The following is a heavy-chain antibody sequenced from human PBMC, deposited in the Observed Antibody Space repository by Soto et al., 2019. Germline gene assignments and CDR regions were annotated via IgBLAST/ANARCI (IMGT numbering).Heavy chain of an antibody. CDR3: ARDVYSSSSATYYYGMHX. CDR2: IYYSGST. D-gene: IGHD6-6*01. CDR1: GGSISRGGYF. V-gene: IGHV4-31*03. Sequence: SETLSLTCTVFGGSISRGGYFWSWIRQHPGKGLELIGYIYYSGSTYHNPSLKSRVTISIDTSENQFSLKLSSVTAADTAVYYWARDVYSSSSATYYYGMHXWGQGTTLTVS. J-gene: IGHJ6*02.